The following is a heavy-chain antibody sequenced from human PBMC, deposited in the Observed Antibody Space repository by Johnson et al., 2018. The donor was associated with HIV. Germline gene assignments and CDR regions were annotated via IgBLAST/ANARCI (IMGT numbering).Heavy chain of an antibody. CDR1: GFAFSSYG. CDR3: AKAGAVAGPGIDAFDI. V-gene: IGHV3-30*18. D-gene: IGHD6-19*01. J-gene: IGHJ3*02. CDR2: ISYDGSNK. Sequence: QVQLVESGGGVVQPGRSLRLSCAASGFAFSSYGMHWVRQAPGKGLEWVAIISYDGSNKYYADSVKGRFTISRDNSTNTLYLQMNSLRAEDTAVYYCAKAGAVAGPGIDAFDIWGQGTMVTVSS.